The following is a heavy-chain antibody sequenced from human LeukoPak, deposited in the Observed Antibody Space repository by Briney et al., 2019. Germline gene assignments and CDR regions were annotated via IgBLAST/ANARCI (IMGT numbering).Heavy chain of an antibody. J-gene: IGHJ3*02. V-gene: IGHV4-59*08. Sequence: SETLSLTCTVAGGSISSYYWSRIRQPPGKGLEWIAYINYSGNTNYDPSLMSRATISVDPSKNQFSLKLSSVTAADTAVYYCARGVGVASLRGAFDIWGQGTTVTVSS. CDR3: ARGVGVASLRGAFDI. CDR1: GGSISSYY. CDR2: INYSGNT. D-gene: IGHD5-12*01.